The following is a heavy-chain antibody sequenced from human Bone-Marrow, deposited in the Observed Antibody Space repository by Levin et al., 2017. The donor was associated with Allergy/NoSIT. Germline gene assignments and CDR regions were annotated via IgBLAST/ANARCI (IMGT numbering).Heavy chain of an antibody. CDR1: GGSFSGYY. J-gene: IGHJ4*02. V-gene: IGHV4-34*01. D-gene: IGHD5-18*01. Sequence: SETLSLTCAVYGGSFSGYYWSWIRQPPGKGLEWIGEISHSGSTNYNPSLKSRVTISVDTSTNQFYLKLTSVTAADTGVYYCARGPHPGYRYGRYWGQGTQVTVSS. CDR3: ARGPHPGYRYGRY. CDR2: ISHSGST.